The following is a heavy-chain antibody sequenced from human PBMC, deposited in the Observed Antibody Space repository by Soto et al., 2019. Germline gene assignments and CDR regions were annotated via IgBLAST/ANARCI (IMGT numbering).Heavy chain of an antibody. J-gene: IGHJ6*02. V-gene: IGHV3-30-3*01. CDR3: ARGTFCGGGTCDLHWYGMDV. D-gene: IGHD2-15*01. Sequence: PGGSLRLSCAASGFTFSSYAMHWVRQAPGKGLEWVAVISYDGSNKYNAESVKGRFTISRDNSKNTLYLQMNSLRLEDSAMFYCARGTFCGGGTCDLHWYGMDVWGQGTTVTVSS. CDR2: ISYDGSNK. CDR1: GFTFSSYA.